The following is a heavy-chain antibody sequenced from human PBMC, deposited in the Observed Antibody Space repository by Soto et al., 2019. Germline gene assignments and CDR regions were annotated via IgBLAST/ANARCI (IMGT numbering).Heavy chain of an antibody. CDR2: INPSGGST. J-gene: IGHJ6*02. CDR1: GYTFTSYY. Sequence: ASVKVSCKASGYTFTSYYMHWVRQAPGQGLEWMGIINPSGGSTTYAQKFQGRVTMTRDTSTSTVYMEMSSLRSEDTAVYYCARGDIVAIFGMDVWGQGTTVTVSS. D-gene: IGHD5-12*01. V-gene: IGHV1-46*01. CDR3: ARGDIVAIFGMDV.